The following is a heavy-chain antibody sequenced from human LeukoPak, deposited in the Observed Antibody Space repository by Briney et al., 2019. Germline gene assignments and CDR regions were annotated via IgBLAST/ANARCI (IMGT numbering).Heavy chain of an antibody. CDR2: IKQDGSEK. CDR3: ARERARRFGIAAAGTFDY. V-gene: IGHV3-7*05. D-gene: IGHD6-13*01. J-gene: IGHJ4*02. CDR1: GFTFSSYW. Sequence: PGGSLRLSCAASGFTFSSYWMNWVRQAPGKGLEWVANIKQDGSEKYYVDSVKGRFTISRDNAKNSLYLQMNSLRAEDTAMYYCARERARRFGIAAAGTFDYWGQGALVTVSS.